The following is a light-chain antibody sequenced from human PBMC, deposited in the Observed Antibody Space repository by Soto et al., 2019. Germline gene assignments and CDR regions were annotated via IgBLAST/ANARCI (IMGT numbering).Light chain of an antibody. Sequence: EIVMTQSPATLSVSPGERATLSCRASQSVSSNLAWYQQKPGQAPRLLIYGASTRATGIPARFSGSGSGTEFTLTISSLQCEDFAVYYCQQYNNWPPTYTFGQGTKLEIK. CDR1: QSVSSN. J-gene: IGKJ2*01. CDR2: GAS. V-gene: IGKV3-15*01. CDR3: QQYNNWPPTYT.